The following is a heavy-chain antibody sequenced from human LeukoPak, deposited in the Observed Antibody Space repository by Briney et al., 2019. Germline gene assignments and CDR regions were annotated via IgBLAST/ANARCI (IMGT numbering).Heavy chain of an antibody. CDR1: GYTFTNYD. CDR2: MNPNSGNT. Sequence: ASVTVSCTASGYTFTNYDINWVRQATGQGLEWMGWMNPNSGNTGYAQKFQGRVTMTRNTSISTAYMELSSLRSEDTAVYYCARDGAIFGVANWFDPWGQGTLVTVSS. J-gene: IGHJ5*02. V-gene: IGHV1-8*01. CDR3: ARDGAIFGVANWFDP. D-gene: IGHD3-3*01.